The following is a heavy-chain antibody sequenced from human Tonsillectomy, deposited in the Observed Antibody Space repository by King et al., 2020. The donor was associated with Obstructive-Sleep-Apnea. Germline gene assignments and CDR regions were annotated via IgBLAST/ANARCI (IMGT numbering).Heavy chain of an antibody. Sequence: VQLQESGPGLVKPSETLSLTCTVSGGSISSYYWNWIRQPAGKGLEWIGRIYTTGSTNYNPSLKSRVTMSVDTSKNQFSLKLSSVTAADTAVYYCARDAGRESIAADLVFDNWGQGTLVTVSS. J-gene: IGHJ4*02. CDR1: GGSISSYY. CDR3: ARDAGRESIAADLVFDN. CDR2: IYTTGST. V-gene: IGHV4-4*07. D-gene: IGHD6-13*01.